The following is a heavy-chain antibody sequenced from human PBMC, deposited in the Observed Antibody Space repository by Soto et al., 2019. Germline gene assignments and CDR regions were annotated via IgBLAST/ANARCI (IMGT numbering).Heavy chain of an antibody. J-gene: IGHJ6*03. D-gene: IGHD6-19*01. Sequence: SETLSLTCAVSSGSISSSNWWSWVRQPPGKGLEWIGEIYHSGSTNYNPSLKSRVTISVDKSKNQFSLKLSSVTAADTAVYYCATVAGPDYYYYMDVWGKGTTVTVSS. CDR1: SGSISSSNW. V-gene: IGHV4-4*02. CDR2: IYHSGST. CDR3: ATVAGPDYYYYMDV.